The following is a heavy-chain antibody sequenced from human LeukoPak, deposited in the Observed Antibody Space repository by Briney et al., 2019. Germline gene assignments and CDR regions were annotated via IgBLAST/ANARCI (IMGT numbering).Heavy chain of an antibody. CDR1: GFILSNYG. V-gene: IGHV3-30*18. Sequence: PGGSLRLSCTASGFILSNYGMHWVRQAPGKGLEWVAFISYDGNDKYYADSVKGRFTVSRDNSKTTLYLQMNSLRAEDTAMYYCAKDAYRGTYPRHFDYWGQGSLVSVSS. CDR3: AKDAYRGTYPRHFDY. D-gene: IGHD1-26*01. J-gene: IGHJ4*02. CDR2: ISYDGNDK.